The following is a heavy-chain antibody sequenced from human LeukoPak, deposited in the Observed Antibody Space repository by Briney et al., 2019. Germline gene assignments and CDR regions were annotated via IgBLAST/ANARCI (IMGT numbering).Heavy chain of an antibody. CDR3: ARDPPAVASNTYG. CDR2: IYSDGST. V-gene: IGHV3-66*01. Sequence: PGGSLRLSCAASGFTVRNNYMNWVRQAPGKGLERVSLIYSDGSTYYADSVRGRFTISRDNSENTLYLQMNSLRVEDTAMYYCARDPPAVASNTYGWGQGTLVTVSS. D-gene: IGHD6-13*01. CDR1: GFTVRNNY. J-gene: IGHJ4*02.